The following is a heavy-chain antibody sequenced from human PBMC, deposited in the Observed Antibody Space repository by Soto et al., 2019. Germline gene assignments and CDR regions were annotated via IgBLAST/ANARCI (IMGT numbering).Heavy chain of an antibody. J-gene: IGHJ4*02. Sequence: GGSLRLSCAASGFTFSSYWMSWVRQAPGKGLEWVANIKQDGSEKYYVDSVKGRFTISRDNAKNSLYLQMNSLRAEDTAVYYCARDQGHYDILTGYLFDYWGQGTLVTVSS. CDR2: IKQDGSEK. CDR1: GFTFSSYW. V-gene: IGHV3-7*05. D-gene: IGHD3-9*01. CDR3: ARDQGHYDILTGYLFDY.